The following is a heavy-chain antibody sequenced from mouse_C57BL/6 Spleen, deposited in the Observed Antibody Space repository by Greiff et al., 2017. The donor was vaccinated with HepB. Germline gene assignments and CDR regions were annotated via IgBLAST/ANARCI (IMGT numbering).Heavy chain of an antibody. Sequence: VQLKQSGAELVRPGASVKLSCTASGFNIKDDYMHWVKQRPEQGLEWIGWIDPENGDTEYASKFQGKATITADTSSNTAYLQLSSLTSEDTAVYYCTTGSSGSLDYWGQGTTLTVSS. V-gene: IGHV14-4*01. CDR3: TTGSSGSLDY. CDR1: GFNIKDDY. D-gene: IGHD3-2*02. CDR2: IDPENGDT. J-gene: IGHJ2*01.